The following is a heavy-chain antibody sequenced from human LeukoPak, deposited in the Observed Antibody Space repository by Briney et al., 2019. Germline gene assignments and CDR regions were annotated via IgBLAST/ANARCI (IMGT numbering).Heavy chain of an antibody. CDR3: AREVDTPMFDAFDI. Sequence: SETLSLTCAVYGGSFSGYYRSWIRQPPGKGLELIGEINHSGSTNYNPSLKSRVTISVDTSKNQFSLKLSSVTAADTAVYYCAREVDTPMFDAFDIWGQGTMVTVSS. J-gene: IGHJ3*02. CDR2: INHSGST. V-gene: IGHV4-34*01. CDR1: GGSFSGYY. D-gene: IGHD5-18*01.